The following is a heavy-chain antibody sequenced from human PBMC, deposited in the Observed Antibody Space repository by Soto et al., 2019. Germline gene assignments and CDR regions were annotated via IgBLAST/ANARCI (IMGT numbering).Heavy chain of an antibody. J-gene: IGHJ5*02. CDR3: AGVRDSSGWYRFDP. CDR2: IYYSGSA. Sequence: SETLSLTCTVSGGSISTGGYYWSWIRQHPGKGLEWIGYIYYSGSAYYNPSLKSRVTISVDTSKNQFSLKLSSVTAADTAVYYCAGVRDSSGWYRFDPWGQGTLVTVSS. D-gene: IGHD6-19*01. V-gene: IGHV4-31*03. CDR1: GGSISTGGYY.